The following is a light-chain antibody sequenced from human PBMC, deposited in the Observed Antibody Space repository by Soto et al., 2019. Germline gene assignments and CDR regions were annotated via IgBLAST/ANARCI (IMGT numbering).Light chain of an antibody. CDR1: SSDVGTYNH. CDR2: DVS. V-gene: IGLV2-14*01. CDR3: SSYTTSTTVV. Sequence: QSALTQPASVSGSPGQSITISCTGTSSDVGTYNHVSWYQQHPGKAPKVMIYDVSNRPSGVSNRFSGSKSGYTASLTISGLQAEDEADYYCSSYTTSTTVVFGGGTKVTVL. J-gene: IGLJ2*01.